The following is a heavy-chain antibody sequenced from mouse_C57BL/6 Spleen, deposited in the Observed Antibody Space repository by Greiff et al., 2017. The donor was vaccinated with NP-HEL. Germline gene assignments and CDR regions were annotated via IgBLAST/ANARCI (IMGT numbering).Heavy chain of an antibody. Sequence: QVQLQQPGAELVKPGASVKLSCKASGYTFTSYWMHWVKQRPGRGLEWIGRIDPNSGGTKYNEKFKSKATLTVDKPSSTAYMQLSSLTSEDSAVYSGATRGDTMITTGHHYYAMDYWGQGTSVTVSS. J-gene: IGHJ4*01. CDR2: IDPNSGGT. CDR1: GYTFTSYW. V-gene: IGHV1-72*01. D-gene: IGHD2-4*01. CDR3: ATRGDTMITTGHHYYAMDY.